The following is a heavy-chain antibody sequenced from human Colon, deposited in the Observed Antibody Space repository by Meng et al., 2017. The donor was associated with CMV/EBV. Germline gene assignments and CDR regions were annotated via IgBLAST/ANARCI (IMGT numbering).Heavy chain of an antibody. CDR1: GGSISSYY. CDR3: ARDPYDFWSGWSWFDP. D-gene: IGHD3-3*01. V-gene: IGHV4-59*01. Sequence: SETLSLTCTVSGGSISSYYWSWIRQPPGKGLEWIGYIYYSGSTNYNPSLKSRVTISVDTSKTQFSLKLSSVTAADTAVYYCARDPYDFWSGWSWFDPWGQGTLVTVSS. CDR2: IYYSGST. J-gene: IGHJ5*02.